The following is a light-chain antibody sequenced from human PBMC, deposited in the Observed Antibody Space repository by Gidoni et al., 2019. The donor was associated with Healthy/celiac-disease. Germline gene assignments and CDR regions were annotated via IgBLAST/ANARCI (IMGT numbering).Light chain of an antibody. J-gene: IGLJ1*01. CDR3: SSYTSSSTLV. CDR2: DVS. Sequence: HSALTQPASVSGSPAQSITISCTGTSSDVGGYNYVSWYQQHPGKAPKLMIYDVSNLPSGVSNRFSGSKSGNTASLTISGLQAEDEADYYCSSYTSSSTLVFGTGTKVTVL. V-gene: IGLV2-14*03. CDR1: SSDVGGYNY.